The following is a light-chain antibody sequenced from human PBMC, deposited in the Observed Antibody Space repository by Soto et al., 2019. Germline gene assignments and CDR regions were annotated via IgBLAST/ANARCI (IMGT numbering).Light chain of an antibody. J-gene: IGKJ2*01. CDR1: QSVSSN. CDR2: AAS. V-gene: IGKV3-15*01. CDR3: QQYNNWPPMYT. Sequence: EIVMTQSPATLSVSPGERATLSCRASQSVSSNLAWYQQKPGQAPRLLIYAASTRATGIPARFSGRGSGTEFTLTISSLQSEDFAVYYCQQYNNWPPMYTFGQGTKLEIK.